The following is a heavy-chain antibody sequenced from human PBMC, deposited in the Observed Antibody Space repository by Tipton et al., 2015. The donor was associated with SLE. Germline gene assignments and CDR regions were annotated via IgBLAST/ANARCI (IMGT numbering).Heavy chain of an antibody. D-gene: IGHD2-2*01. CDR2: TYYRSKWYS. V-gene: IGHV6-1*01. J-gene: IGHJ4*02. Sequence: GLVKPSQTLSPTCAISGDSVSTNSAAWTWIRQSPSRGLEWLGRTYYRSKWYSDYAVSVKSRITINPDTSKNQFSLQLNSVTPEDTAVYYCARVWGTGSRGVDYWGQGTLVTVSS. CDR3: ARVWGTGSRGVDY. CDR1: GDSVSTNSAA.